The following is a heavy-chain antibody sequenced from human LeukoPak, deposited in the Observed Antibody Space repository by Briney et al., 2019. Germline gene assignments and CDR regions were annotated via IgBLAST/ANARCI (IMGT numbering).Heavy chain of an antibody. CDR1: GGSFSGYY. CDR2: INHSGST. D-gene: IGHD6-6*01. J-gene: IGHJ5*02. Sequence: MPSETLSLTCAVYGGSFSGYYWSWIRQPPGKGLEWIGEINHSGSTNYNPSIKSRVTISVDTSKNQFSLNLTSVTAADTAVYYCARLYIGEYSRSTNYNWFDPWGQGTLVTVPS. CDR3: ARLYIGEYSRSTNYNWFDP. V-gene: IGHV4-34*01.